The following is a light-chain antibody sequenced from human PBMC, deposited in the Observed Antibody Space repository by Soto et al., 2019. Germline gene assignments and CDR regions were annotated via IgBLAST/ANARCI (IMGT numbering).Light chain of an antibody. V-gene: IGKV1-39*01. J-gene: IGKJ1*01. Sequence: DIQMTQSPSSLSASVGDTVTIACRASQTVSNYLNWYQQKPGKAPKLLIYAASSLQSGVPSRFTGSGSGTDFTLTISSLQPEDFATYFCQQTYSSPRTVGQGTKVDSK. CDR1: QTVSNY. CDR2: AAS. CDR3: QQTYSSPRT.